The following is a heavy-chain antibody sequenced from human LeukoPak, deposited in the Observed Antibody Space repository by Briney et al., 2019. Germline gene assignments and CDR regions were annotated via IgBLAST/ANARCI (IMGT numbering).Heavy chain of an antibody. J-gene: IGHJ6*02. CDR1: GFTFSGFA. Sequence: GGSLRLSCAASGFTFSGFAMHWVRQAPGKGLEWVSVIYSGGSIYYADSVKGRFTISRDNAKNSLYLQMNSLRAEDTAVYYCARAVDIVVVPAAGYPYYYGMDVWGQGTTVTVSS. D-gene: IGHD2-2*03. CDR2: IYSGGSI. V-gene: IGHV3-NL1*01. CDR3: ARAVDIVVVPAAGYPYYYGMDV.